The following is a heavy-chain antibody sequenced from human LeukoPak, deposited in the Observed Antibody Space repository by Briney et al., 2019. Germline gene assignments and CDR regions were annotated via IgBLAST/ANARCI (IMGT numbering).Heavy chain of an antibody. D-gene: IGHD3-16*01. CDR3: ARDSYDVGYYFEY. Sequence: GGSLRLSCAASGFTFSSYWMHWVRQAPEKGLVWVSRINSDGSSTSYADSVKGRFTISRDNAKNTLYLQMNSLRAEDTAAYYCARDSYDVGYYFEYWGQGTLVTVSS. J-gene: IGHJ4*02. V-gene: IGHV3-74*01. CDR2: INSDGSST. CDR1: GFTFSSYW.